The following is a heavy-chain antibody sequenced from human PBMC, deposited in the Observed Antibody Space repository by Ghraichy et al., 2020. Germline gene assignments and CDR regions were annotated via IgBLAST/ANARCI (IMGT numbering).Heavy chain of an antibody. CDR2: IYYSGST. Sequence: SQTLSLTCTVSGGSISSGGYYWSWIRQHPGKGLEWIGYIYYSGSTYYNPSLKSRVTISVDTSKNQFSLKLSSVTAADTAVYYCARGPVAEVEVWGPDYWGQGTLVTVSS. D-gene: IGHD3-16*01. CDR1: GGSISSGGYY. J-gene: IGHJ4*02. CDR3: ARGPVAEVEVWGPDY. V-gene: IGHV4-31*03.